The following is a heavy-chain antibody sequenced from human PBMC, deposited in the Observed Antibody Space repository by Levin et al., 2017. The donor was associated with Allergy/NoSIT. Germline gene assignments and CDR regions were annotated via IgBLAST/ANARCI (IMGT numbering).Heavy chain of an antibody. Sequence: GGSLRLSCAASGFIFSNYGMNWVRQAPGKGLEWVSYIGGTSTTIYYADSVKGRFTSSRDNAKKSLYLQMNSLRDEDTAVYYCARGYYGSGTYLFDHWGQGTLVTVSS. CDR2: IGGTSTTI. CDR1: GFIFSNYG. D-gene: IGHD3-10*01. V-gene: IGHV3-48*02. J-gene: IGHJ4*02. CDR3: ARGYYGSGTYLFDH.